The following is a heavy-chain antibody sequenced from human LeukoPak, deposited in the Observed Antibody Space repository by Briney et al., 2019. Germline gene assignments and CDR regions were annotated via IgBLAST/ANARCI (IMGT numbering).Heavy chain of an antibody. Sequence: PGGSLRLSCAASGFTFSSYSMNWVRQAPGKGLEWVSSISSSSSYIYYADSVKGRFTISRDNAKNPLYLQMNSLRAEDTAVYYCARGGIVVVTYAFDIWGQGTMVTVSS. V-gene: IGHV3-21*01. CDR3: ARGGIVVVTYAFDI. CDR1: GFTFSSYS. J-gene: IGHJ3*02. D-gene: IGHD2-21*02. CDR2: ISSSSSYI.